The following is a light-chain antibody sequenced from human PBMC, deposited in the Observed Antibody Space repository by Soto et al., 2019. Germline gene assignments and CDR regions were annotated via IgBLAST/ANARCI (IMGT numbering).Light chain of an antibody. CDR3: HQYNGWPRT. CDR1: QNISRS. V-gene: IGKV3-15*01. J-gene: IGKJ1*01. CDR2: GTS. Sequence: DIVLQPSPGTLSFSQGERATLSFRASQNISRSLAWYQQKPGQGPSLLIYGTSTRAGGVPARFSGGGSGTEFTLTITSLQSEDFAVYYCHQYNGWPRTVGQGTKVDIK.